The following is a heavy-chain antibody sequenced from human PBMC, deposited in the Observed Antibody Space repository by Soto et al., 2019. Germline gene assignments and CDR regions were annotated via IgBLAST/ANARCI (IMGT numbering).Heavy chain of an antibody. Sequence: SQTLSLTCTVSGGSVTNGINYWNWIRQPPGRGLEWIGYIYHIGNTNYNPSLKGRVSISIDTSRNQVSLNLNSVTAADTAVYYCARETYSDSRTLNIHFDLWGQGTLVTVSS. V-gene: IGHV4-61*01. CDR1: GGSVTNGINY. D-gene: IGHD3-10*01. CDR3: ARETYSDSRTLNIHFDL. CDR2: IYHIGNT. J-gene: IGHJ4*02.